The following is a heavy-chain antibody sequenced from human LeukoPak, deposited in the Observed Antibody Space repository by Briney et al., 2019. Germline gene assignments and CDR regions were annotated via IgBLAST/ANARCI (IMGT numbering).Heavy chain of an antibody. CDR1: GYSFTSYW. CDR2: IYPGDSDT. CDR3: ARRTFDMNYYYYMDV. Sequence: GESLKISCKASGYSFTSYWIGWVRQMPGKGLEWMGIIYPGDSDTRYSPSFQGQVTISADKSISTAYLQWSSLKASDTAMYYCARRTFDMNYYYYMDVWGKGTRSPSP. V-gene: IGHV5-51*01. D-gene: IGHD2/OR15-2a*01. J-gene: IGHJ6*03.